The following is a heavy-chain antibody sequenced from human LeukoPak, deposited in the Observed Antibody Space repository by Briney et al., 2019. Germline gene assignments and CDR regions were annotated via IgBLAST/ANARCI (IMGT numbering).Heavy chain of an antibody. CDR3: AREYGSGSYTGIDY. D-gene: IGHD3-10*01. J-gene: IGHJ4*02. CDR1: GYTFTGYY. CDR2: ISAYNSAYNGNT. V-gene: IGHV1-18*04. Sequence: ASVKVSCKASGYTFTGYYMHWVRQAPGQGLEWMGWISAYNSAYNGNTHYAQKLQGRVTMTTDTSTNTGYMELRSLRSDDTGVYYCAREYGSGSYTGIDYWRQGTLVSVSS.